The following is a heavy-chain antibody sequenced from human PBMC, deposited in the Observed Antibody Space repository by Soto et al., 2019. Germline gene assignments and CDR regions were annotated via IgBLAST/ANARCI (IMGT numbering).Heavy chain of an antibody. Sequence: ASVKVSFKASGYTFTSYAMHWVRQAPGQGLEWMGWISAYNGNTNYAQKLQGRVTMTTDTSTSTAYMELRSLRSDDTAVYYCARDLEGFDYWGQGTLVTVSS. CDR1: GYTFTSYA. CDR3: ARDLEGFDY. V-gene: IGHV1-18*01. CDR2: ISAYNGNT. J-gene: IGHJ4*02.